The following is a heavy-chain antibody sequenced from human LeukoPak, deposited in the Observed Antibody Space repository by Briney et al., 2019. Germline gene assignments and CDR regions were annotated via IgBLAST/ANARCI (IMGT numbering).Heavy chain of an antibody. CDR2: ISYSGGT. J-gene: IGHJ4*02. CDR1: GALISSYY. D-gene: IGHD6-13*01. Sequence: SETLSLTCNVSGALISSYYWSWIRQPPGKGLEWIGYISYSGGTNYNPSLKSRVTISVDISKNHFSLRLSSVTAGDTAVYYCAKQVRGTGIAAGLDYWGQGTLVTVSS. CDR3: AKQVRGTGIAAGLDY. V-gene: IGHV4-59*08.